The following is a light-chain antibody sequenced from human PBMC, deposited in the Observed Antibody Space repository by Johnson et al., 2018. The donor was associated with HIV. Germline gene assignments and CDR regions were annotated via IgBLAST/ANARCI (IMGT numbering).Light chain of an antibody. Sequence: QCVLTQPPSVSAAPGQKVTISCSGSSSNIGNNYVSWYQQLPGTAPKLLIYDNNKRPSGIPDRFSGSKSGTSATLGITGLQTWDEADYYCGTWDSSLSAYVVGTGTKVTVL. V-gene: IGLV1-51*01. CDR2: DNN. J-gene: IGLJ1*01. CDR3: GTWDSSLSAYV. CDR1: SSNIGNNY.